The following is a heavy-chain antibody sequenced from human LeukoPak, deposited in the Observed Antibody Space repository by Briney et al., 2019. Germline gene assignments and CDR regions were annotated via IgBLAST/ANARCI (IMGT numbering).Heavy chain of an antibody. J-gene: IGHJ4*02. V-gene: IGHV3-53*01. Sequence: GGSLRLSCAASGFTVNNNYMSWVRRAPGKGLEWVSVIYSADSTYYADSVKGRFTISRDSSKNTLYLQMNSLRAEDTAVYYCARDAAAAGPGDYWGQGALVTVSS. CDR3: ARDAAAAGPGDY. CDR1: GFTVNNNY. CDR2: IYSADST. D-gene: IGHD6-13*01.